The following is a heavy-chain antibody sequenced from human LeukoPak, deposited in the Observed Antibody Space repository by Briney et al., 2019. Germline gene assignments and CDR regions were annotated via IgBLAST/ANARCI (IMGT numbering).Heavy chain of an antibody. CDR3: ARDFGRAYGDKFDY. D-gene: IGHD4-17*01. V-gene: IGHV1-2*02. J-gene: IGHJ4*02. Sequence: ASVKVSCKASGYTFSGYYIHWVRQAPGQGLEWMGWINPNSGGTNYAQKFQGRVTMTRDTSVSTAYMEVSSLRSDDTAVYYCARDFGRAYGDKFDYWGQGTLVTVSS. CDR1: GYTFSGYY. CDR2: INPNSGGT.